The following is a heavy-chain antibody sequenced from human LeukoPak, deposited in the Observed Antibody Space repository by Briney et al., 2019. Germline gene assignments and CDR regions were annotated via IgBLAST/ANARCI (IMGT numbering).Heavy chain of an antibody. Sequence: GGSLRLSCSASGFVFSDYYMHWVRQAPGKGLVWASHINGDGSTVNYADSVKGRFTISRDNAKNTLYLQMSSLRVEDTALYYCGRGKSPAAVDDWGQGTLVTVPS. D-gene: IGHD2-2*01. CDR1: GFVFSDYY. J-gene: IGHJ4*02. CDR3: GRGKSPAAVDD. CDR2: INGDGSTV. V-gene: IGHV3-74*01.